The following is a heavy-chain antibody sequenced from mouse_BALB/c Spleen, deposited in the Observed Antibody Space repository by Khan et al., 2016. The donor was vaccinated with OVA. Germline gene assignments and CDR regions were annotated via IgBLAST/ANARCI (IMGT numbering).Heavy chain of an antibody. Sequence: QVQLQQSGAELVKPGASVKLSCKASGYTFTNYYMYWVKKRPGQGLEWIGEINPNNGDSNFNEKFKSKATLTVDKSSSTAYMQLSSLTSEDSAVYYCTRSGYGSFADWGQGTLVTVSA. CDR1: GYTFTNYY. CDR3: TRSGYGSFAD. CDR2: INPNNGDS. J-gene: IGHJ3*01. V-gene: IGHV1-53*01. D-gene: IGHD2-10*02.